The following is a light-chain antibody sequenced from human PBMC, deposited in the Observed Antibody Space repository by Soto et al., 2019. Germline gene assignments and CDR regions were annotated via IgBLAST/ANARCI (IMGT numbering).Light chain of an antibody. V-gene: IGLV4-60*03. CDR2: LEGSGSY. J-gene: IGLJ2*01. Sequence: QSVLTQSSSASASLVSSVKLTCTLSSGHSSYIIAWHQQQPGKAPRYLMKLEGSGSYNKGSGVPDRFSGSSSGADRYLTISNLQSEDEADYYCETWDSNSVVFGGGTKLTVL. CDR1: SGHSSYI. CDR3: ETWDSNSVV.